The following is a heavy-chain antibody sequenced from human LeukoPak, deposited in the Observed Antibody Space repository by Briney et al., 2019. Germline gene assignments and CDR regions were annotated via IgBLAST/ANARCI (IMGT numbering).Heavy chain of an antibody. D-gene: IGHD2-21*02. CDR3: ARCRFEVVTELDY. J-gene: IGHJ4*02. V-gene: IGHV1-2*06. CDR1: GYTFTGYY. Sequence: ASVKVSCKASGYTFTGYYMHWVRQAPGQGLEWMGRINPNSGGTNYAQKFQGRVTMTRDTSISTAYMELSRLRSDDTAVYYCARCRFEVVTELDYWGQGTLATVSS. CDR2: INPNSGGT.